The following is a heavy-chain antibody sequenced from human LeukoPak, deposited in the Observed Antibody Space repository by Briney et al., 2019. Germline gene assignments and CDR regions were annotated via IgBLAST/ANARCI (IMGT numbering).Heavy chain of an antibody. Sequence: PSETLSLTCTVSGGSISSGSYYWSWIRQPAGKGLEWIGRIYTSGSTNYNPSLKSRATISVDTSKSQFSLELSSVTAADTAVYYCARVSGRFTWYFDLWGRGTLVTVSS. CDR1: GGSISSGSYY. CDR2: IYTSGST. J-gene: IGHJ2*01. V-gene: IGHV4-61*02. CDR3: ARVSGRFTWYFDL.